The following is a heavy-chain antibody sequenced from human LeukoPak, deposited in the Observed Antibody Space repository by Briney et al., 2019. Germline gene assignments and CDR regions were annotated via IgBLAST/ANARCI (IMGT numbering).Heavy chain of an antibody. CDR3: ARDGGLDY. J-gene: IGHJ4*02. D-gene: IGHD3-16*01. Sequence: ASVKVSCKASGYTFTGYYMHWARQAPGQGLEWMGWINPNSGGTNYAQKFQGRVTLTRDTSISTVYMELSSLRSGDTAVFYCARDGGLDYWGQGTRVTVSS. CDR1: GYTFTGYY. V-gene: IGHV1-2*02. CDR2: INPNSGGT.